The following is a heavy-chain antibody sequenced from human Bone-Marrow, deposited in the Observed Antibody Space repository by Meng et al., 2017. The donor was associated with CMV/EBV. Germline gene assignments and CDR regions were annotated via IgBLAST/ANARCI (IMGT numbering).Heavy chain of an antibody. CDR1: GFTFSSYW. Sequence: GESLKISCAASGFTFSSYWMSWVRQAPGKGLEWVANIKQDGSEKYYVDSVKGRFTISRDNAKNSLYLQMNSLRAEDTAVYYCARDKTGMDVWGQGTTVTVSS. CDR3: ARDKTGMDV. CDR2: IKQDGSEK. J-gene: IGHJ6*02. V-gene: IGHV3-7*01.